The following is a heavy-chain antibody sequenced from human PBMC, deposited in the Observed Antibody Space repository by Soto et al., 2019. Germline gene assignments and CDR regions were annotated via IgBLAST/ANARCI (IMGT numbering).Heavy chain of an antibody. CDR1: GGTFSSYA. Sequence: QVQLVQSGAEVKKPGSSVKVSCKASGGTFSSYAISWVRQAPGQGLEWMGGIIPIFGTANYAQKFQGRVTITADESTSTAYMELSSLRSEDTAVYYCARPKYGSGIFRARYGMDVWGQGTTVTVSS. J-gene: IGHJ6*02. V-gene: IGHV1-69*12. CDR3: ARPKYGSGIFRARYGMDV. CDR2: IIPIFGTA. D-gene: IGHD3-10*01.